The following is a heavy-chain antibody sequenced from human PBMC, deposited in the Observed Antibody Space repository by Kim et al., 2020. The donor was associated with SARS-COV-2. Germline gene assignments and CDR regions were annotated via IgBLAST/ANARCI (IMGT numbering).Heavy chain of an antibody. CDR3: ARPRVVRGVISPFDY. CDR1: GGTFSSYA. CDR2: IIPIFGTA. J-gene: IGHJ4*02. Sequence: SVKVSCKASGGTFSSYAISWVRQAPGQGLEWMGGIIPIFGTANYAQKFQGRVTITADESTSTAYMELSSLRSEDTAVYYCARPRVVRGVISPFDYWGQGTLVTVSS. D-gene: IGHD3-10*01. V-gene: IGHV1-69*13.